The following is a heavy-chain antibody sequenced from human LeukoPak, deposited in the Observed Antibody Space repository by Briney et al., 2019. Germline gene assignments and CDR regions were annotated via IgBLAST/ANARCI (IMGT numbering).Heavy chain of an antibody. Sequence: GGSLRLSCVVSGITFSGYSMIWVRQAPGKGVEWLSFMTTSGNTIFYAESVKDRLTISRDNAKKTLYLQMNSLRDEDTAVYYCARVGGATAVTMYFEYWGQGTLGTVSS. J-gene: IGHJ4*02. CDR1: GITFSGYS. V-gene: IGHV3-48*02. CDR3: ARVGGATAVTMYFEY. CDR2: MTTSGNTI. D-gene: IGHD1-26*01.